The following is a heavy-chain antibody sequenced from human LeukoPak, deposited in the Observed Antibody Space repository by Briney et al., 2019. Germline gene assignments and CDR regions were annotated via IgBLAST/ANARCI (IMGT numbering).Heavy chain of an antibody. CDR3: AKPTDPSYYYYYMDV. CDR1: GFTFSSYS. V-gene: IGHV3-48*04. CDR2: ISSSSSTI. J-gene: IGHJ6*03. Sequence: GGSLRLSCAASGFTFSSYSMNWVRQAPGKGLEWVSYISSSSSTIYYADSVKGRFTISRDNAKNSLYLQMNSLRAEDTAVYYCAKPTDPSYYYYYMDVWGKGTTVTVSS.